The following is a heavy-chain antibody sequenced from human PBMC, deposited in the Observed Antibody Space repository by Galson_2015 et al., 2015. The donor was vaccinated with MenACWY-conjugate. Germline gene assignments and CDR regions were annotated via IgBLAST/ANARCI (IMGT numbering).Heavy chain of an antibody. D-gene: IGHD1-26*01. Sequence: GLVWVSRIHSDGRSTSYADSVKGRFTISRDNAKNTLYLQMNSLRAEDTAVYYCARLGGNYRTTSHFDYWGQGTLVTVSS. CDR3: ARLGGNYRTTSHFDY. CDR2: IHSDGRST. V-gene: IGHV3-74*01. J-gene: IGHJ4*02.